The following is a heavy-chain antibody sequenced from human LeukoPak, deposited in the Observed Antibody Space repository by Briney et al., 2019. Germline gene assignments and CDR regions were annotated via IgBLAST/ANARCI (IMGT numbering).Heavy chain of an antibody. CDR1: GYTFTGYF. CDR2: INPDSGGT. Sequence: ASVKVSCKASGYTFTGYFMHWVRQAPGQGLEWMGWINPDSGGTNDAQKVQGRVTMARDTSISTAYMELTSLRSDDTAIYYCARGYAEYFQDWGQGTLVTVSS. CDR3: ARGYAEYFQD. J-gene: IGHJ1*01. D-gene: IGHD5-18*01. V-gene: IGHV1-2*02.